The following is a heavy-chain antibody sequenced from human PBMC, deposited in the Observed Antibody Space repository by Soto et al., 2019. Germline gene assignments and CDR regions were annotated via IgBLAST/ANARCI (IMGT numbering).Heavy chain of an antibody. CDR2: INHSGST. Sequence: SETLSLTCAVYGGSFSGYYWSWIRQPPGKGLEWIGEINHSGSTNYNPSLKSRVTISVDTSKNQFSLKLSSVTAADTAVYYCARGTNVFWSGYYTSWFAPWGQGTLVPVSS. J-gene: IGHJ5*02. V-gene: IGHV4-34*01. CDR3: ARGTNVFWSGYYTSWFAP. CDR1: GGSFSGYY. D-gene: IGHD3-3*01.